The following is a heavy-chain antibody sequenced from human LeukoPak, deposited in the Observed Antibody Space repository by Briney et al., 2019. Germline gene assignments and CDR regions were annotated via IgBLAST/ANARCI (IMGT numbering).Heavy chain of an antibody. CDR3: ARAAAGTRRGVNWFDP. CDR1: GDSVSSNSAA. Sequence: SQTLSLTCALSGDSVSSNSAAWNWIRQSPSRGLEWLGRTYYRSKWYNDYAVSVKSRITINPDTSKNQFSLQLNSVTPEDTAVYYCARAAAGTRRGVNWFDPWGQGTLVTVSP. J-gene: IGHJ5*02. D-gene: IGHD6-13*01. CDR2: TYYRSKWYN. V-gene: IGHV6-1*01.